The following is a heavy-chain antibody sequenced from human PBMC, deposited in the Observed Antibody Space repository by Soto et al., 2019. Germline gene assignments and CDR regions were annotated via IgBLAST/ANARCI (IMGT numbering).Heavy chain of an antibody. Sequence: PGGSLRLSCAASGFTVSSNYMSWVRQAPGKGLEWASVIYSGGSTYYTDSVKGRFTIYRDNSKNTLYLQMNSLRAEDTALDCCAREAERIVGGSRPPRDSPRNFDFWGEGTLVTVSS. D-gene: IGHD1-26*01. CDR2: IYSGGST. V-gene: IGHV3-53*01. J-gene: IGHJ4*02. CDR3: AREAERIVGGSRPPRDSPRNFDF. CDR1: GFTVSSNY.